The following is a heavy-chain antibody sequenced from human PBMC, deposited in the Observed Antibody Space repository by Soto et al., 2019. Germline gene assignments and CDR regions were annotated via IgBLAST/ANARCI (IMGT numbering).Heavy chain of an antibody. J-gene: IGHJ5*02. CDR2: IWYDGSNK. CDR3: ARGVDILAYCGGDCFNSWFDP. V-gene: IGHV3-33*01. D-gene: IGHD2-21*02. Sequence: QVQLVESGGGVVQPGRSLRLSCAASGFTFSSYGMHWVRQAPGKGLEWVAVIWYDGSNKYYADSVKGRFTISRDNSKNTLYLKMNSLRAEDTAVYYCARGVDILAYCGGDCFNSWFDPWGQGTLVTVSS. CDR1: GFTFSSYG.